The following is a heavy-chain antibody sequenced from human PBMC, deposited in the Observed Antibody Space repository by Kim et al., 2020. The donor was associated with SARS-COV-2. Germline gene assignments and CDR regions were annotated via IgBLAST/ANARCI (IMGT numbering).Heavy chain of an antibody. V-gene: IGHV1-69*13. J-gene: IGHJ5*02. D-gene: IGHD2-2*01. CDR1: GGTFSSYA. CDR3: ARDGVVPASWGWFDP. CDR2: IIPIFGTA. Sequence: SVKVSCKASGGTFSSYAISWVRQAPGQGLEWMGGIIPIFGTANYAQKFQGRVTITADESTSTAYMELSSLRSEDTAVYYCARDGVVPASWGWFDPWGQGTLVTVSS.